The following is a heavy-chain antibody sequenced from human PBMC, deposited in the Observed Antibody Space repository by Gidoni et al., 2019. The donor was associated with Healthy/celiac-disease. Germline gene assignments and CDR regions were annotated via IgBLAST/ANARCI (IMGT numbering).Heavy chain of an antibody. D-gene: IGHD2-15*01. CDR1: YSSIGSGGYS. V-gene: IGHV4-31*01. CDR3: ARTLGYCSGGSCTGWFDP. J-gene: IGHJ5*02. Sequence: QDQLQESVPRLVQPSQTLSLPCPFSYSSIGSGGYSWSWIRQHPGKGLEWIGYIYYSGSTNYNPSLKSIVTISVDASKNKFSLKLSSVTAADTAVYYCARTLGYCSGGSCTGWFDPWGQGTLVTVSS. CDR2: IYYSGST.